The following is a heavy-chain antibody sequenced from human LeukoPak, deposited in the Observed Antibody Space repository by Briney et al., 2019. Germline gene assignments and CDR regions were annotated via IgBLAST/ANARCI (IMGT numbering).Heavy chain of an antibody. J-gene: IGHJ4*02. CDR2: ISPNSGDT. Sequence: ASVKVSCKASGYTFTAYDIHWMRQSPRQGLEWLGWISPNSGDTNYAQNFQGRVTMTSDSSISTVFMELSRLSSDDTAVYFCARVGSKYADFWGQGSQVTVSS. CDR3: ARVGSKYADF. D-gene: IGHD2-15*01. V-gene: IGHV1-2*02. CDR1: GYTFTAYD.